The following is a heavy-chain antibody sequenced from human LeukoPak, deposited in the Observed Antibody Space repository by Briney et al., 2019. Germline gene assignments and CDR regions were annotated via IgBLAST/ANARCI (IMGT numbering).Heavy chain of an antibody. J-gene: IGHJ6*03. CDR1: GFTSDHFDDYG. V-gene: IGHV3-7*01. CDR2: IKQDGSEK. CDR3: ARDALCSSTSCQDGQYYYYYMDV. Sequence: PGGSLRLSCAASGFTSDHFDDYGISWVRQAPGKGLEWVANIKQDGSEKYYVDSVKGRFTISRDNAKNSLYLQMNSLRAEDTAVYYCARDALCSSTSCQDGQYYYYYMDVWGKGTTVTVSS. D-gene: IGHD2-2*01.